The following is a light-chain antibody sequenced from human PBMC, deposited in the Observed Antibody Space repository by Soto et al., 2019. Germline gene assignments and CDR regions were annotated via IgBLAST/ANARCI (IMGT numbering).Light chain of an antibody. Sequence: QSALTQPASVSGSPGQSITIYCTGTSSDVGGYNYVSWYQQHPGKAPKLMIYDVSNRPSGVSNRFAGSKSGNTASPTISGLQAQDEADYYCSSYTSGRTWVFGGGVKLSVL. CDR3: SSYTSGRTWV. J-gene: IGLJ3*02. V-gene: IGLV2-14*01. CDR1: SSDVGGYNY. CDR2: DVS.